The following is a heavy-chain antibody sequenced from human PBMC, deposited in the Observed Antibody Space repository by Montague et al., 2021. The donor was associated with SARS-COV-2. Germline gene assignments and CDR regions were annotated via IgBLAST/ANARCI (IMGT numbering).Heavy chain of an antibody. J-gene: IGHJ4*02. Sequence: WAISGDSVSSNIATWNWIRQSPSRGLEWLGRTYYRSKWYNDYAESVKSRITTDPDTSKHQFSLHLNSVTPEDTAVYYCARIPVGSKYYFDFWGQGTLVTVSS. CDR3: ARIPVGSKYYFDF. CDR1: GDSVSSNIAT. D-gene: IGHD2-2*01. V-gene: IGHV6-1*01. CDR2: TYYRSKWYN.